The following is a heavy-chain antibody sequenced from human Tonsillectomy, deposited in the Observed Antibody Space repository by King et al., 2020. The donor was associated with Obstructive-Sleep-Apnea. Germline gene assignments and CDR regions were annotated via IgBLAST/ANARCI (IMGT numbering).Heavy chain of an antibody. CDR3: AKQIQQLAFYFDY. Sequence: VQLVESGGGLVQPGGSLRLSCAASGFTFSSYAMSWVRQAPGKGLEWVSSTSGSTYHADSVKGRFTISRDNSRNTLYLQMNSLGAEDTAVYYCAKQIQQLAFYFDYWGQGTLVTVSS. CDR2: TSGST. D-gene: IGHD6-13*01. J-gene: IGHJ4*02. V-gene: IGHV3-23*04. CDR1: GFTFSSYA.